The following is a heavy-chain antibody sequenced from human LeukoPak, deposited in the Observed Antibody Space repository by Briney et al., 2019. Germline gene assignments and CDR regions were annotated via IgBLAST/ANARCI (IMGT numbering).Heavy chain of an antibody. CDR1: GGSNNSYY. Sequence: PETLSFSCTVSGGSNNSYYWSWIRQPPGKGLEWIGYTHPSGNTNYSPSLKSRVTISIDMSRNQFSLKLSSVTAADTAVYYCARKAPKKGWFDPWGQGTLVTVSS. CDR3: ARKAPKKGWFDP. CDR2: THPSGNT. J-gene: IGHJ5*02. V-gene: IGHV4-4*09.